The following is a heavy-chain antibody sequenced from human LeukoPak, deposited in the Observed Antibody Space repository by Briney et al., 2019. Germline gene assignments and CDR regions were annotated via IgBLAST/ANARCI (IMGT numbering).Heavy chain of an antibody. D-gene: IGHD5-12*01. CDR2: IYTSGST. CDR3: ARAGAEVATADY. J-gene: IGHJ4*02. Sequence: SETLSLTCTVSGGSISSYYWSWIRQPAGKGLEWFGRIYTSGSTYYNPSLKSRVTMSVDTSKNQFSLKLSSMTAADTAVYYCARAGAEVATADYWGQGTLVTVSS. V-gene: IGHV4-4*07. CDR1: GGSISSYY.